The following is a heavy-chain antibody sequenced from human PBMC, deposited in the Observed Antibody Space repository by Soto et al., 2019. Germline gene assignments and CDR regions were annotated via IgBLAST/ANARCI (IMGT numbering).Heavy chain of an antibody. CDR3: ARGLYGAHYYYYYYMDV. J-gene: IGHJ6*03. CDR1: GGSISTGGYY. V-gene: IGHV4-31*03. Sequence: QVQLQESGPGLVKPSQTLSLTCTVSGGSISTGGYYWSWIRQHPGKGLEWIGYIYYSGSTYYHPSLQSRVTISVDTSKNQFSLKLSSVTAADTAVYYCARGLYGAHYYYYYYMDVWGEGTTVTVS. D-gene: IGHD3-10*01. CDR2: IYYSGST.